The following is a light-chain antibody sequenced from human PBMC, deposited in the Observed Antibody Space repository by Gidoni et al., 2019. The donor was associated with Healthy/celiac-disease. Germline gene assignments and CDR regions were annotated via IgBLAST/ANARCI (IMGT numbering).Light chain of an antibody. CDR2: GAS. J-gene: IGKJ5*01. V-gene: IGKV3-20*01. CDR3: QQYGSSPIT. CDR1: QSVSSSY. Sequence: EIVLTQSPGTLSLSPGERSTLSCRARQSVSSSYLAWYQQKPGQAPRLLIYGASSRATGIPDFTLTISRLEPEDFAVYYCQQYGSSPITFGQXTRLEIK.